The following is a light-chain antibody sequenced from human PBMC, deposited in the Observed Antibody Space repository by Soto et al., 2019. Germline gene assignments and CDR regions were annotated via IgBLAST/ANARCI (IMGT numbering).Light chain of an antibody. Sequence: QSALTQPASVSGSPGQSITISCTGTSSDVGNYNYVSWYQQYAGKAPKLMIFDVSDRPSGVSSRFSGSKSGNTASLTISGLQAEDEADYYCSSYTSSSTYVFGTGTKVTVL. J-gene: IGLJ1*01. CDR1: SSDVGNYNY. CDR2: DVS. V-gene: IGLV2-14*01. CDR3: SSYTSSSTYV.